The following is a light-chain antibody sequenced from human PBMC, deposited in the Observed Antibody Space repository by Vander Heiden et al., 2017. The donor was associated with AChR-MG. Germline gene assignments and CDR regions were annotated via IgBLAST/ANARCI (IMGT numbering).Light chain of an antibody. CDR1: QSLLTSDGKTY. V-gene: IGKV2D-29*02. Sequence: EIVTTQTPLSLSVAPGQPSSMSCTTRQSLLTSDGKTYLHWYRQKPGQSPQLLIYAVPKPFSGVPDRFSGSGSGTDFTLKSSRVEDEDVGFYYCRRGRRLPLTFGGGTTVEIK. CDR2: AVP. J-gene: IGKJ4*01. CDR3: RRGRRLPLT.